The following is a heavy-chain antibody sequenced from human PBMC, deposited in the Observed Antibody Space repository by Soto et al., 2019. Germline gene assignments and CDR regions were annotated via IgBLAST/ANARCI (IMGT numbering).Heavy chain of an antibody. CDR2: ISGSGGST. Sequence: PGGSLRLSCAASGFTFSSYAMSWVRQAPGKGLEWVSAISGSGGSTYYADSVKGRFTISRDNSKNTLYLQMNSLRAEDTAVYYCAKGFYYDFWSGYPWFDPWGQGTLVTVSS. CDR3: AKGFYYDFWSGYPWFDP. J-gene: IGHJ5*02. CDR1: GFTFSSYA. V-gene: IGHV3-23*01. D-gene: IGHD3-3*01.